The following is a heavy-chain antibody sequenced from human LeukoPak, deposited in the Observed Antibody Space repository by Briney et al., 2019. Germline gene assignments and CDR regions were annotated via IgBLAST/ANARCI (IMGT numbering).Heavy chain of an antibody. CDR1: GYTFTGYY. Sequence: ASVKVSCKASGYTFTGYYMHWVRQAPGQGLEWMGWINPNSGGTKYAQKFQGRVIMTRDTSISTAYMELSRLRSDDTAIYYCARLYYYDSGGYKYNWFDPWSQGTQVTVSS. D-gene: IGHD3-22*01. CDR3: ARLYYYDSGGYKYNWFDP. J-gene: IGHJ5*02. CDR2: INPNSGGT. V-gene: IGHV1-2*02.